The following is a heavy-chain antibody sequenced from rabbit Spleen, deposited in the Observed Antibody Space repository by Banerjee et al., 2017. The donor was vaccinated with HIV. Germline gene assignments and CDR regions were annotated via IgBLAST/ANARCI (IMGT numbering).Heavy chain of an antibody. D-gene: IGHD4-1*01. Sequence: QEELVEFGAGLVKAEGSLILTCTASGFSFSSSYWIWGVRQAPGKGLEWIAWIYTGSGSTYYASWAKGRFTISKTSSTAAAMHETGLTAADAAPYFCAKGNSGRGVGVWGPGTLVTVS. CDR2: IYTGSGST. J-gene: IGHJ4*01. V-gene: IGHV1S45*01. CDR1: GFSFSSSYW. CDR3: AKGNSGRGVGV.